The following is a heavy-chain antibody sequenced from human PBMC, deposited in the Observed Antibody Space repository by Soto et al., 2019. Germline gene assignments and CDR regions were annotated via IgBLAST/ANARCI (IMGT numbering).Heavy chain of an antibody. J-gene: IGHJ4*02. CDR1: GGTFSSYA. CDR2: IIPIFGTA. Sequence: RASVKVSCKASGGTFSSYAISWVRQAPGQGLEWMGGIIPIFGTANYAQKFQGRVTITADESTSTAYMELSSLRSEDTAVYYCARLAAAAPTDYWGQGTLVTVSS. V-gene: IGHV1-69*13. D-gene: IGHD6-13*01. CDR3: ARLAAAAPTDY.